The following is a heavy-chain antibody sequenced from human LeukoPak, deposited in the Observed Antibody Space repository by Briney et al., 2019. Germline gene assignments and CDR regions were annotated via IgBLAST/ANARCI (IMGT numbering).Heavy chain of an antibody. Sequence: SETLSLTCTVSGGSISSSSYYWGWIRQPPGKGLEWIGSIYYSGSTNYNPSLKSRVTISVDTSKNQFSLTLRSVTAADTAVYYCERYSSASGWFDPWGQGTLVTVSS. V-gene: IGHV4-39*01. CDR1: GGSISSSSYY. CDR3: ERYSSASGWFDP. D-gene: IGHD6-6*01. J-gene: IGHJ5*02. CDR2: IYYSGST.